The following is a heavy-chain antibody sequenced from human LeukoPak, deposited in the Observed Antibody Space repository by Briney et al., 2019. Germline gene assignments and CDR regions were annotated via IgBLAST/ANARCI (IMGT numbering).Heavy chain of an antibody. D-gene: IGHD6-13*01. CDR3: ARLSPYPGVWASDY. V-gene: IGHV4-59*08. CDR1: GGSLSSYY. Sequence: SETLSLTCTVSGGSLSSYYWSWIRQPPGKALEWIGYIYYSGSTNYDPSLKSRVTISVDTSKDQFSLKLSSVTAADTAVYYCARLSPYPGVWASDYWGQGTLVTVSS. J-gene: IGHJ4*02. CDR2: IYYSGST.